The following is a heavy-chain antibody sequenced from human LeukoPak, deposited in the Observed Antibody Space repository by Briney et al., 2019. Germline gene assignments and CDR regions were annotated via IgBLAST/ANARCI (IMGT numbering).Heavy chain of an antibody. J-gene: IGHJ5*02. CDR1: GGSFSGYY. D-gene: IGHD6-6*01. CDR3: ARAVYSSSWGFDP. V-gene: IGHV4-34*01. CDR2: INHSGST. Sequence: SETLSLTCAVYGGSFSGYYWSWIRQPLGKGLEWIGEINHSGSTNYNPSLKSRVTISVDTSKNQFSLKLSSVTAADTAVYYCARAVYSSSWGFDPWGQGTLVTVSS.